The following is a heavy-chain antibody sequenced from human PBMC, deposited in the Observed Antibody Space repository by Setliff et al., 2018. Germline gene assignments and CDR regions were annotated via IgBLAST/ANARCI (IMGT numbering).Heavy chain of an antibody. D-gene: IGHD2-15*01. CDR1: GYTLTKLP. CDR3: ATGPDIGEFGGNYFNY. J-gene: IGHJ4*02. Sequence: GASVKVSCKVSGYTLTKLPMHWVRQAPGKGLEWMGGFDFEDGETIYAHKFQGRVTMTEDTSTDTAYMELSSLRSEDTAMYYCATGPDIGEFGGNYFNYWGQGTLDTVS. V-gene: IGHV1-24*01. CDR2: FDFEDGET.